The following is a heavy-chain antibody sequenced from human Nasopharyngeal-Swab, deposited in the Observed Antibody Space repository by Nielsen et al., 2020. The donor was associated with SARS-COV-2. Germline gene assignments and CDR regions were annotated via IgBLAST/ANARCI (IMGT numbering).Heavy chain of an antibody. CDR3: AKDLDAWGDIVVVVAATDY. J-gene: IGHJ4*02. Sequence: GESLKISCAASGFTFSSYGMHWVRQAPGKGLEWVAVISYDGSNKYYADSVKGRFTISRGNSKNTLYLQMNSLRAEDTAVYYCAKDLDAWGDIVVVVAATDYWGQGTLVTVSS. CDR1: GFTFSSYG. CDR2: ISYDGSNK. V-gene: IGHV3-30*18. D-gene: IGHD2-15*01.